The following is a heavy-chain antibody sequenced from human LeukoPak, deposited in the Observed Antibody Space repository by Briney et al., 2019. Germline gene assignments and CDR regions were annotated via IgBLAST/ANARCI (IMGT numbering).Heavy chain of an antibody. CDR2: IRSKAYGGTT. CDR3: TREYPVVVPAAIRWVAVYFDY. CDR1: GFTFGDYA. Sequence: GGSLRLSCTASGFTFGDYAMSWVRQAPGKGPEWVGFIRSKAYGGTTEYAASVKGRFTISRDDSKSIAYLQMNSLKTEDTAVYYCTREYPVVVPAAIRWVAVYFDYWGQGALVTVSS. V-gene: IGHV3-49*04. J-gene: IGHJ4*02. D-gene: IGHD2-2*02.